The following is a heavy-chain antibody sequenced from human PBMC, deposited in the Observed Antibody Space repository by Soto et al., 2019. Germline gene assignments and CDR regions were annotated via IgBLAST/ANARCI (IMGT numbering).Heavy chain of an antibody. Sequence: SVKGSCKASGFTFTSSAVQWVRQARGQRLEWIGWIVVGSGNTNYAQKFQERVTITRDMSTSTAYMELSSLRSEDTAVYYCAADSSGYYYSFDYWGQGTLVTVSS. CDR3: AADSSGYYYSFDY. J-gene: IGHJ4*02. V-gene: IGHV1-58*01. CDR1: GFTFTSSA. D-gene: IGHD3-22*01. CDR2: IVVGSGNT.